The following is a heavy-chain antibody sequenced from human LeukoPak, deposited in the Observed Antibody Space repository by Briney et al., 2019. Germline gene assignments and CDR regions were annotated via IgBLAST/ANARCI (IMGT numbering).Heavy chain of an antibody. J-gene: IGHJ4*02. D-gene: IGHD3-3*01. CDR3: TTYDFWSVLSAFDY. CDR1: AFTFSYYW. CDR2: IKQDGSEK. Sequence: GGSLRLSCAASAFTFSYYWMNWVRQAPGKGLEWVASIKQDGSEKYYVDSVKGRFTISRDNAKNSLYLQMNTLRAEDTAVYYCTTYDFWSVLSAFDYWGQGTLVTVSS. V-gene: IGHV3-7*01.